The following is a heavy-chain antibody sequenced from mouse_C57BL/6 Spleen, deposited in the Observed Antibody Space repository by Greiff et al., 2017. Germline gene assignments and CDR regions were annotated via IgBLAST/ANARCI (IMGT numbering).Heavy chain of an antibody. J-gene: IGHJ3*01. CDR3: GRRGDYGNSGFAY. CDR1: GYAFTNYL. CDR2: INPGSGGT. V-gene: IGHV1-54*01. Sequence: VQLQQSGAELVRPGTSVKVSCKASGYAFTNYLIEWVKQRPGQGLEWIGVINPGSGGTNYNEKFKGKATLTADTSSSTAYMQLSSLTSEDSAVYFCGRRGDYGNSGFAYWGQGTLVTVSA. D-gene: IGHD2-1*01.